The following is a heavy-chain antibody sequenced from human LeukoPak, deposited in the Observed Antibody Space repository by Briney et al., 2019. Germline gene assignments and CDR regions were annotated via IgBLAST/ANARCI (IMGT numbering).Heavy chain of an antibody. CDR1: GFTFSSYA. Sequence: GRSLRLSCAASGFTFSSYAMHWVRQAPGKGLEWVPVISYDGSNKYYADFVKGRTTISRDNSKNTLYLQMNSLRAEDTAVYYCARGDYYGSGSYYRLDYWGQGTLVTVSS. D-gene: IGHD3-10*01. V-gene: IGHV3-30*04. J-gene: IGHJ4*02. CDR2: ISYDGSNK. CDR3: ARGDYYGSGSYYRLDY.